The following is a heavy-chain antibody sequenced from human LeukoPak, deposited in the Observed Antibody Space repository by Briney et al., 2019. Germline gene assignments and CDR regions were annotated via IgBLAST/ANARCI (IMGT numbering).Heavy chain of an antibody. CDR3: ASERYGDHDVAFDI. V-gene: IGHV3-53*01. Sequence: GGSLRLSCAASGFNISSNYINCVRQAPGKGLEWVSIIYSGGKTFYGDSVKGRFTTSRHNSKNTVFLQMNSLRPDDTALYYCASERYGDHDVAFDIWGQGTMVTVSS. J-gene: IGHJ3*02. CDR1: GFNISSNY. D-gene: IGHD4-17*01. CDR2: IYSGGKT.